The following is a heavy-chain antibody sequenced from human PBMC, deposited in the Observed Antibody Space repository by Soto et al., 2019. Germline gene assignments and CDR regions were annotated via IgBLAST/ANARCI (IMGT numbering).Heavy chain of an antibody. CDR1: GGTFSSYA. J-gene: IGHJ4*02. CDR2: IIPIFGTA. Sequence: SVKVSCKASGGTFSSYAISWVRQAPGQGLEWMGGIIPIFGTANYAQKFQGRVTITADESTSTAYMELSSLRSEDTAVYYCASASYDSSGYCYVPGFDYWGQGTLVTVSS. CDR3: ASASYDSSGYCYVPGFDY. V-gene: IGHV1-69*13. D-gene: IGHD3-22*01.